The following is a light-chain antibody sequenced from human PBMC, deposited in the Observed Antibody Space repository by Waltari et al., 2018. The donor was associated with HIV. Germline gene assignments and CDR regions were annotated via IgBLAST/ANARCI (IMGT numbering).Light chain of an antibody. CDR2: YDS. J-gene: IGLJ2*01. V-gene: IGLV3-21*04. CDR3: QVWDSSSGVV. Sequence: SYVLTQSPSVPVAPGQTARITCGGNNIGSKSVHWYQQKPGQAPVLVSYYDSDRPSGIPERFSGSNSGNTATLTISRVEAGDEADYYCQVWDSSSGVVFGGGTRLTVL. CDR1: NIGSKS.